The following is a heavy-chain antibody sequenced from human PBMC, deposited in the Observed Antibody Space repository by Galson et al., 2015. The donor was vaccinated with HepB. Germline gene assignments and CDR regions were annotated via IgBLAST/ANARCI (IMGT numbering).Heavy chain of an antibody. CDR1: GYTYTSHT. CDR3: AASEYSSPDTFDY. J-gene: IGHJ4*02. D-gene: IGHD6-13*01. CDR2: INAGTTKK. V-gene: IGHV1-3*01. Sequence: SCKASGYTYTSHTFHWVRQAPGQSLEWMGWINAGTTKKQYSEKFQGRVTIARDTSTSTTFMEVRSLTSEDTAVYYCAASEYSSPDTFDYWGQGTLVTVSS.